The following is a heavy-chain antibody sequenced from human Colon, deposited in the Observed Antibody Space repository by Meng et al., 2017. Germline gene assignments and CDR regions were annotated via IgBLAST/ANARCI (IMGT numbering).Heavy chain of an antibody. J-gene: IGHJ4*02. CDR1: SGSISSSNW. CDR3: VRQGMTSYSWGY. CDR2: ISQSGTT. D-gene: IGHD3-9*01. Sequence: QGQLQVSGPGLVTLSGTRPLACSVSSGSISSSNWWSWVRQPPGKGLEWIGEISQSGTTYYNPSLKSRVTITGDWSKNQFSLNLNSVTAADTALYYCVRQGMTSYSWGYWGQGTLVTVSS. V-gene: IGHV4-4*02.